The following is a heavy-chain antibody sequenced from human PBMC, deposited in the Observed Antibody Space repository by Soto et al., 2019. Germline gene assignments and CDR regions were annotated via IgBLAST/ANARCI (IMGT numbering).Heavy chain of an antibody. Sequence: SVKVSCKASGGTFSSYAISWVRQAPGQGLEWMGGIIPIFGTANYAQKFQGRVTITADESTSTAYMELSSLRSEDTAVYYCARGGSSNPLSYYYYGMDVWGQGTTVTVSS. CDR2: IIPIFGTA. J-gene: IGHJ6*02. V-gene: IGHV1-69*13. CDR1: GGTFSSYA. CDR3: ARGGSSNPLSYYYYGMDV. D-gene: IGHD2-15*01.